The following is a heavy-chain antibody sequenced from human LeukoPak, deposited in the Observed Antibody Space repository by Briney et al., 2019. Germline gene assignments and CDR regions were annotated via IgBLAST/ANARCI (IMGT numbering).Heavy chain of an antibody. Sequence: ASVKVSCKASGYTFTGYYIHWVRQAPGQGLEWMGWINPNSGGTNYAQKFQGRVTMTRDTSISTAYMELSRLRSDDTAVYYCARAYYDFWSGKNLDYWGQGTLVTVSS. CDR1: GYTFTGYY. D-gene: IGHD3-3*01. CDR2: INPNSGGT. V-gene: IGHV1-2*02. CDR3: ARAYYDFWSGKNLDY. J-gene: IGHJ4*02.